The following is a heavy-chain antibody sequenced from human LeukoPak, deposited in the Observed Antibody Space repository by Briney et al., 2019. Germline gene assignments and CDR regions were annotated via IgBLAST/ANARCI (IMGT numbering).Heavy chain of an antibody. CDR1: GFTFSDYG. D-gene: IGHD6-19*01. CDR2: ISGNGNIT. J-gene: IGHJ4*02. V-gene: IGHV3-23*01. CDR3: AKTTAGYSSGRYPGWPVDY. Sequence: GGSLRLSCVSSGFTFSDYGMTWVRQPPGKGLEWVSVISGNGNITHYGNSVKGRFTISRDNSKNTVYLQMNSLRADDTAVYYCAKTTAGYSSGRYPGWPVDYWGQGTLVTVSS.